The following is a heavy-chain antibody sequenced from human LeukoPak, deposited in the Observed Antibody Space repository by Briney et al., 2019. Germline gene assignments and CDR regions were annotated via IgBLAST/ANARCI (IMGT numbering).Heavy chain of an antibody. Sequence: VGGARRKRKKWMGGIIPIFGTANYAQKFQGRVTITADKSTSTAYMELSSLRSEDTAVYYCARAGSGWFGESDDAFDIWGQGTMVTVSS. D-gene: IGHD3-10*01. V-gene: IGHV1-69*06. CDR2: IIPIFGTA. CDR3: ARAGSGWFGESDDAFDI. J-gene: IGHJ3*02.